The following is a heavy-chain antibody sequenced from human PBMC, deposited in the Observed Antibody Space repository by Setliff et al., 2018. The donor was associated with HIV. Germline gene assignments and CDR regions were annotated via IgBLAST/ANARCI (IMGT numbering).Heavy chain of an antibody. CDR3: ARVGYHGSGRYSFDY. D-gene: IGHD3-10*01. Sequence: SLTCTVSGGSISSGSYYWSWIRQPAGKGLEWIGHIHTSGSTKYNPSLKSRVTISADTSKNQFSLNLSSVTAAETAVYYCARVGYHGSGRYSFDYWGQGTQVTVSS. J-gene: IGHJ4*02. CDR2: IHTSGST. CDR1: GGSISSGSYY. V-gene: IGHV4-61*09.